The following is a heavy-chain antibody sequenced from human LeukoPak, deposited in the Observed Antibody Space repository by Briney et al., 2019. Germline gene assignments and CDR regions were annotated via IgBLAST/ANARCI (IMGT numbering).Heavy chain of an antibody. D-gene: IGHD2-2*03. CDR2: IFYSGTT. Sequence: SETLSLTCTVSGGSISSYYWSWIRQPPGKGLEWIGFIFYSGTTNYNPSLKSRVTISVDTSKNQFSLKLSSVTAADTAVYYCAKDGFERGDDADYMDVWGKGTTVTVSS. J-gene: IGHJ6*03. CDR3: AKDGFERGDDADYMDV. V-gene: IGHV4-59*01. CDR1: GGSISSYY.